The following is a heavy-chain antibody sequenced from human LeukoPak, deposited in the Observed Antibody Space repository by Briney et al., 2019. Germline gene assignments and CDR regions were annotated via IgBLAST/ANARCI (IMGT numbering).Heavy chain of an antibody. J-gene: IGHJ4*02. Sequence: GGSLRLSCAASGFTFSSYGMHWVRQAPGKGLEWVSAISGSGGSTYYADSVKGRFTISRDNSKNTLYLQMNSLRAEDTAVYYCATGSGNYDYVWGSYRFGRLGDYWGQGTLVTVSS. CDR3: ATGSGNYDYVWGSYRFGRLGDY. D-gene: IGHD3-16*02. CDR1: GFTFSSYG. CDR2: ISGSGGST. V-gene: IGHV3-23*01.